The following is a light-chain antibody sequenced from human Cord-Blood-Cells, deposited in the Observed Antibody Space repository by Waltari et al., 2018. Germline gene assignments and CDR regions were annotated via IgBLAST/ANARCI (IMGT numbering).Light chain of an antibody. CDR2: GAS. Sequence: EIVMPQSPATLSVSPGERATPSCRASQSVSSNLAWYQQKPGQAPRLLIYGASTRATGIPARFSGSGSGTEFTLTISSLQSEDFAVYYCQQYNNWPPTFGQGTRLEIK. CDR3: QQYNNWPPT. CDR1: QSVSSN. V-gene: IGKV3-15*01. J-gene: IGKJ5*01.